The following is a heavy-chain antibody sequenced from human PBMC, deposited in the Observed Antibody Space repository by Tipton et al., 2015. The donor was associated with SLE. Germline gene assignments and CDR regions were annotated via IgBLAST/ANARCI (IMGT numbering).Heavy chain of an antibody. CDR1: GFTFSDYY. V-gene: IGHV3-11*01. D-gene: IGHD5-12*01. J-gene: IGHJ6*02. CDR2: ISSSGSTI. CDR3: ARDVRGYSGYDSPDYGMDV. Sequence: GSLRLSCAASGFTFSDYYMSWIRQAPGKGLEWVSYISSSGSTIYYADSAKGRFTISRDNAKNSLYLQMNSLRAEDTAVYYCARDVRGYSGYDSPDYGMDVWGQGTTVTVSS.